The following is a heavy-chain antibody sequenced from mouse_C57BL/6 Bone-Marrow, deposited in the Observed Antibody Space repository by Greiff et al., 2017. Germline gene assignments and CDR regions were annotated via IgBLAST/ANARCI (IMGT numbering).Heavy chain of an antibody. D-gene: IGHD2-12*01. CDR2: IDPNSGGT. J-gene: IGHJ4*01. V-gene: IGHV1-72*01. CDR3: ATLAYYSLRDYAMDY. Sequence: QVHVKQPGAELVKPGASVKLSCKASGYTFTSYWMHWVKQRPGRGLEWIGRIDPNSGGTKYNEKFKSKATLTVDKPSSTAYMQLSSLTSEDSAVYYCATLAYYSLRDYAMDYWGQGTSVTVSS. CDR1: GYTFTSYW.